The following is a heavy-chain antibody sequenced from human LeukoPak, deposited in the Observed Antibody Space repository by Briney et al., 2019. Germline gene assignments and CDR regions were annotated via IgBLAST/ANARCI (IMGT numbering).Heavy chain of an antibody. J-gene: IGHJ3*02. V-gene: IGHV3-20*04. CDR3: TKIAHDAFDI. Sequence: RPGGSLRLSCAASGFTFDDHGMSWVRQAPGKGLEWVSDINWNGAITSYADSVKGRFTISRDNAKNSLYLQMNSLRADDTAFYYCTKIAHDAFDIWGQGTMVTVSS. D-gene: IGHD2-8*01. CDR2: INWNGAIT. CDR1: GFTFDDHG.